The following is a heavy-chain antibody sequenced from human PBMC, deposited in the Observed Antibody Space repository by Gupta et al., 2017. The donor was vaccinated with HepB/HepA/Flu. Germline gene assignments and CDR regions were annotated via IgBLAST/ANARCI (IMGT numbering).Heavy chain of an antibody. CDR1: GGTFSSYA. D-gene: IGHD2-2*01. CDR3: ARDRPIYCSSTSCLTDAFDI. CDR2: IIPIFGTA. J-gene: IGHJ3*02. V-gene: IGHV1-69*01. Sequence: QVQLVQSGAEVKKLGSSVKVSCKASGGTFSSYAISWVRQAPGQGLEWMGGIIPIFGTANYAQKFQGRVTITADESTSTAYMELSSLRSEDTAVYYCARDRPIYCSSTSCLTDAFDIWGQGTMVTVSS.